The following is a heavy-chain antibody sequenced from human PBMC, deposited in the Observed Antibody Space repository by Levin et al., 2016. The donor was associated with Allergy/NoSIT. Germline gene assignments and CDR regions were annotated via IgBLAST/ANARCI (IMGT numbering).Heavy chain of an antibody. Sequence: GESLKISCAASGFTVSSNYMSWVRQAPGKGLEWVSVIYSGGSTYYADSVKGRFTISRDNSKNTLYLQMNSLRAEDTAVYYCARGGGSLLTFDYWGQGTLVTVSS. D-gene: IGHD1-26*01. CDR2: IYSGGST. CDR3: ARGGGSLLTFDY. V-gene: IGHV3-66*02. J-gene: IGHJ4*02. CDR1: GFTVSSNY.